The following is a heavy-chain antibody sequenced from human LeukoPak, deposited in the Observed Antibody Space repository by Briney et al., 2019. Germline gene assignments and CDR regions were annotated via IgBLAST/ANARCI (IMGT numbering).Heavy chain of an antibody. CDR1: GFTFSSYW. CDR2: IKQDGSEK. V-gene: IGHV3-7*01. CDR3: ARENVVVPAAIHLYYYGMDV. D-gene: IGHD2-2*02. J-gene: IGHJ6*02. Sequence: GRSLRLSCAASGFTFSSYWMSWVRQAPGKGLEWVANIKQDGSEKYYVDSVKGRFTISRDNAKNSLYLQMNSLRAEDTAVYYCARENVVVPAAIHLYYYGMDVWGQGTTVTVSS.